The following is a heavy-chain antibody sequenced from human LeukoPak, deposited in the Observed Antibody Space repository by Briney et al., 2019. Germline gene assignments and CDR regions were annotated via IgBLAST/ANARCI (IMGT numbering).Heavy chain of an antibody. Sequence: SETLSLTCTVSGGSISSYYWSWIRQPPGKGLEWIGYIYYSGSTNYNPSLKSQVTISVDTSKNQFSLKLSSVTAADTAVYYCARRTTVVTRYAFDIWGQGTIVTVSS. CDR3: ARRTTVVTRYAFDI. J-gene: IGHJ3*02. CDR2: IYYSGST. CDR1: GGSISSYY. V-gene: IGHV4-59*08. D-gene: IGHD4-23*01.